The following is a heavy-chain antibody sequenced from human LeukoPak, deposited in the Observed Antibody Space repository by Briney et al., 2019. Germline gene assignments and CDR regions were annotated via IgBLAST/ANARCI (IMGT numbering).Heavy chain of an antibody. J-gene: IGHJ5*02. CDR2: INPSGGST. CDR1: GYIFTNYH. CDR3: ASSGAIAVAANWFDP. V-gene: IGHV1-46*01. D-gene: IGHD6-19*01. Sequence: ASVKVSCKASGYIFTNYHMHWVRQAPGQGLEWMGIINPSGGSTSYAQKFQGRVAMTRDMSTSTVYMELSSLRSEDTAVYYCASSGAIAVAANWFDPWGQGTLVTVSS.